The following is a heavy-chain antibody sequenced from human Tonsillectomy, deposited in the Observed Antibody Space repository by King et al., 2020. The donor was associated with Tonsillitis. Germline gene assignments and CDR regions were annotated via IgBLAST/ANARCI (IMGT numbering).Heavy chain of an antibody. V-gene: IGHV3-11*01. J-gene: IGHJ4*02. CDR1: GFTFSDYY. Sequence: VQLVESGGGLVKPGGSLRLSCAASGFTFSDYYMTWIRQAPGRGLEWVSYISSSGYTKYYADSVKGRFTISRDNAKNSLFLQMNSLRAEDTAVYYCARDGYYYDPSGYSIDYWGQGTLVTVSS. D-gene: IGHD3-22*01. CDR3: ARDGYYYDPSGYSIDY. CDR2: ISSSGYTK.